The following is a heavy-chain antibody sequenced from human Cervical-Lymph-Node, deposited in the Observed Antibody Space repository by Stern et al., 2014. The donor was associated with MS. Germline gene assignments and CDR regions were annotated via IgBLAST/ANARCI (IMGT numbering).Heavy chain of an antibody. CDR3: ARGGCSSTSCYPDYYYYIMDV. Sequence: EVQLVESGGGLVQPGGSLRLSCAASGFTFSSYDMHWVRQAPAKGLEWVSAIGTAGDTYYPGSVKGRFTISRENAKNSLYLQMNSLRAGDTGVYYCARGGCSSTSCYPDYYYYIMDVWGQGTTVTVSS. V-gene: IGHV3-13*01. CDR2: IGTAGDT. J-gene: IGHJ6*02. D-gene: IGHD2-2*01. CDR1: GFTFSSYD.